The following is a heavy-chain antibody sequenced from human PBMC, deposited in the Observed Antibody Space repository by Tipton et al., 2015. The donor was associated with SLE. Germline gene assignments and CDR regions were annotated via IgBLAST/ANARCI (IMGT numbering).Heavy chain of an antibody. J-gene: IGHJ3*02. V-gene: IGHV4-59*12. Sequence: TLSLTCSVSGGSINSYYWSWIRQPPGKGLGWIGYIQSGSPTYNPPLESRVSISMDTSKNQFALKVTSVTAADTAGYYCARLGQRRLSGSYRYGSFDIWGQGTMVIVSS. CDR1: GGSINSYY. D-gene: IGHD1-26*01. CDR3: ARLGQRRLSGSYRYGSFDI. CDR2: IQSGSP.